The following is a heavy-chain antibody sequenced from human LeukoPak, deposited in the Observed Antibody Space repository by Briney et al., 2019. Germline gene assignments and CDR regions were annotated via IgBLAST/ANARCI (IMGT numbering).Heavy chain of an antibody. CDR2: IIPIFGTA. CDR1: GGTFSSYA. V-gene: IGHV1-69*06. J-gene: IGHJ4*02. D-gene: IGHD5-18*01. Sequence: SVKVSCKASGGTFSSYANSWVRQAPGQGLEWMGGIIPIFGTANYAQKFQGRVTITADKSTSTAYMELSSLRSEDTAVYYCARELGYNYGSFDYWGQGTLVTVSS. CDR3: ARELGYNYGSFDY.